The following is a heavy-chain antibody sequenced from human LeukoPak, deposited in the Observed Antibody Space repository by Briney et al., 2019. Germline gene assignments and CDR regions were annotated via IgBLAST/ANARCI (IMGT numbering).Heavy chain of an antibody. CDR2: IWYDGSNK. D-gene: IGHD2-15*01. V-gene: IGHV3-33*01. CDR3: ARDFAAYCSGGSCYSPYFDY. Sequence: GRSLRLSCAASGFTFSSYGMHWVRQAPGKGREWVAVIWYDGSNKYYADSVKGRFTISRDNSKNTLYLQMNSLRAEDTAVYYCARDFAAYCSGGSCYSPYFDYWGQGTLVTVSS. J-gene: IGHJ4*02. CDR1: GFTFSSYG.